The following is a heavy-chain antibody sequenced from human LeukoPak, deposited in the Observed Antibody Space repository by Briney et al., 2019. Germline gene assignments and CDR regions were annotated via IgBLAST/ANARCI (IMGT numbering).Heavy chain of an antibody. D-gene: IGHD2-15*01. CDR1: GFTFSSYS. V-gene: IGHV3-21*01. J-gene: IGHJ3*02. CDR2: ISSSSSYI. CDR3: ARVKGGGTHDAFDI. Sequence: GGSLRLSCAASGFTFSSYSMNWVRQAPGKGLEWVSSISSSSSYIYYGDSVKGRFTISRDNAKNSLYLQMNSLRAEDTAVYYCARVKGGGTHDAFDIWGQGTMVTVSS.